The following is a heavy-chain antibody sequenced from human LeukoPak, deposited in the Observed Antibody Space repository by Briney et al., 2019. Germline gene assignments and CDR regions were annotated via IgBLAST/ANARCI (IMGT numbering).Heavy chain of an antibody. CDR2: TSSSGETT. CDR3: AKDRPNYYGTNGHYYRRDGGC. D-gene: IGHD3-22*01. V-gene: IGHV3-23*01. CDR1: GFTVSSYY. J-gene: IGHJ4*02. Sequence: PGGSLRLSCAASGFTVSSYYMSWLRQAPGKGLEWVSSTSSSGETTYYADSVKGRFTISRDNSRNTLYLQMNSLRAEDTAVYYCAKDRPNYYGTNGHYYRRDGGCWGQGTLVTVSS.